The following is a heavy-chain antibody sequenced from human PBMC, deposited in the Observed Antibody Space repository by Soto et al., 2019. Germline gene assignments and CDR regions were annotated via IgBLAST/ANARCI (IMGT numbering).Heavy chain of an antibody. CDR3: VRDLDYYYGSGSYSLFGP. J-gene: IGHJ5*02. CDR2: IIPIFGTA. CDR1: GGTFSSYA. D-gene: IGHD3-10*01. V-gene: IGHV1-69*06. Sequence: SVKVSCKASGGTFSSYAISWVRQAPGQGLEWMGGIIPIFGTANYAQKFQGRVTITADKSTSTAYMELSSLRSEDTAVYYCVRDLDYYYGSGSYSLFGPWGQGTLVTVSS.